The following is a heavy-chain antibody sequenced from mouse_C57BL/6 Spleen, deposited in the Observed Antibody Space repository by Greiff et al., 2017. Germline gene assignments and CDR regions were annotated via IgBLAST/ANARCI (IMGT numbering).Heavy chain of an antibody. J-gene: IGHJ1*03. V-gene: IGHV1-81*01. Sequence: QVQLQQSGAELARPGASVKLSCKASGYTFTSYGISWVKQRTGQGLEWIGEIYPRSGNTYYNEKFKGKATLTADKSSSTAYMELRSLTSEDSAVYFCARARYYGSSYWYFDVWGTGTTVTVSS. CDR1: GYTFTSYG. D-gene: IGHD1-1*01. CDR3: ARARYYGSSYWYFDV. CDR2: IYPRSGNT.